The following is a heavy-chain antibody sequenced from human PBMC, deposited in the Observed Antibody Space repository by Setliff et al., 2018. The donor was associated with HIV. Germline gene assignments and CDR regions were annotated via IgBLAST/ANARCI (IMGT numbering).Heavy chain of an antibody. CDR2: IHYNEKT. CDR3: ARGLSSPFATRAIVVIPDY. V-gene: IGHV4-39*07. CDR1: GGSASNSRYY. Sequence: PSETLSLTCTVSGGSASNSRYYWAWIRQPPGKGLEYIGSIHYNEKTYYNPSLKSRVTISIDTSKNQFSLNLTSVTAADTAVYFCARGLSSPFATRAIVVIPDYWGQGTLVTVSS. J-gene: IGHJ4*02. D-gene: IGHD3-22*01.